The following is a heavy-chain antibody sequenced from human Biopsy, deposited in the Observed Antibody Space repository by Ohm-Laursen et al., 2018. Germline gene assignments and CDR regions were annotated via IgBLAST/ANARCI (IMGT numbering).Heavy chain of an antibody. CDR1: GGSMSSYY. CDR3: ARATNSTGWPYYYFYGMDV. V-gene: IGHV4-59*01. CDR2: IYYSGST. D-gene: IGHD2/OR15-2a*01. Sequence: ETLSLTCTVSGGSMSSYYWTWIRQTPGKGLEWIGYIYYSGSTNYNPSLKSRVTISVDTSKNQFSLRLNSVTAADTAVCYRARATNSTGWPYYYFYGMDVWGQGTTVTVSS. J-gene: IGHJ6*02.